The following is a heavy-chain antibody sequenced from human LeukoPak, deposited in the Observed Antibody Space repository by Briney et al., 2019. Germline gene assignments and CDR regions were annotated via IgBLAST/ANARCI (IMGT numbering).Heavy chain of an antibody. CDR1: GFTFSMYR. CDR2: INGDEDTT. J-gene: IGHJ5*02. CDR3: ARETEDGNYDGFDT. Sequence: PGGSLRLSSAASGFTFSMYRMCWGRHAPGGGLGWVSRINGDEDTTGYADSVKGRFTISRDNAKNSLYLQMNSLRAEDTALYYCARETEDGNYDGFDTWGQGTLVTVSS. D-gene: IGHD4-11*01. V-gene: IGHV3-20*03.